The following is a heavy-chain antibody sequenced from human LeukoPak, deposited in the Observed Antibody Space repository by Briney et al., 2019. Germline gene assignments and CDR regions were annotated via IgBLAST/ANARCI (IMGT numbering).Heavy chain of an antibody. CDR3: TTAPRLLWFGELLYAGAFDI. CDR1: GFTFSNAW. D-gene: IGHD3-10*01. V-gene: IGHV3-15*01. Sequence: PGGSLRLSCAASGFTFSNAWMSWVRQAPGKGLEWVGRIKSKTGGGTTDYAAPVKGRFTISRDDSKNTLYLQMNSLKTEDTAVYYCTTAPRLLWFGELLYAGAFDIWGQGTMVTVSS. J-gene: IGHJ3*02. CDR2: IKSKTGGGTT.